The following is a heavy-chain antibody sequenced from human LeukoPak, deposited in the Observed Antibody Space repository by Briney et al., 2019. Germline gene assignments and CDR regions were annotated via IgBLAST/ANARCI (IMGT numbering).Heavy chain of an antibody. Sequence: SETLSLTCTVSDCSISSGYCWGWIRQPPGKGMEWIGNIYHTGSTYYNPSLRSRVTISVNKSKNQFSLKLTSVTAADTAVYYCARTSRKGGGDSDYFDSWGQGTLVTVSS. CDR3: ARTSRKGGGDSDYFDS. J-gene: IGHJ4*02. CDR2: IYHTGST. V-gene: IGHV4-38-2*02. D-gene: IGHD2-21*02. CDR1: DCSISSGYC.